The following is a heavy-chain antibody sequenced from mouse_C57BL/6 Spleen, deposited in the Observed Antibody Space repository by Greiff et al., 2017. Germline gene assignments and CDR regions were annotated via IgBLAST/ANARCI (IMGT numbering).Heavy chain of an antibody. CDR1: GFTFSDSY. Sequence: EVQVVESAGGLVQPGCSLKLSCTASGFTFSDSYMAWVRQVPETGLEWVANINYDGSSTYYLDSLKSRFIISRDNAKNILYLQMSSLKSEDTATYYCSRYYYDLAMDHCGQGTSVTVSS. V-gene: IGHV5-16*01. D-gene: IGHD2-4*01. J-gene: IGHJ4*01. CDR2: INYDGSST. CDR3: SRYYYDLAMDH.